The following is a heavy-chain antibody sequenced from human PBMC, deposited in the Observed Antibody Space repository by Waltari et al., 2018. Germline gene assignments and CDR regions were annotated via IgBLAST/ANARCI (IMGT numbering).Heavy chain of an antibody. J-gene: IGHJ6*02. CDR2: ITADATDK. D-gene: IGHD4-17*01. CDR3: AKDDGDSPNYGMDV. CDR1: VLGFGPFR. Sequence: QVQLVESGGGVVQPGGSLILSWAASVLGFGPFRMAWDRQTPGKGLECVTVITADATDKYADPVKGRFTISRDNSKNTLSLQMNSLRPEDTAVYYCAKDDGDSPNYGMDVWGQGTMVTVSS. V-gene: IGHV3-30*18.